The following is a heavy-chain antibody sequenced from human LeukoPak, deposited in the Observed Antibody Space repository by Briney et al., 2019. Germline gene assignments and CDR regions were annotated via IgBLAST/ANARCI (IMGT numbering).Heavy chain of an antibody. CDR1: GFTFTSHS. CDR3: ARDLLWFGELSGAFDI. J-gene: IGHJ3*02. V-gene: IGHV3-21*01. Sequence: KSGGSLRLSCAASGFTFTSHSMNWVRQAPGKGLEWVSSIGSSSSYIYYADSVKGRFTISRDNAKNSLYLQMNSLRAEDTAVYYCARDLLWFGELSGAFDIWGQGTMVTVSS. D-gene: IGHD3-10*01. CDR2: IGSSSSYI.